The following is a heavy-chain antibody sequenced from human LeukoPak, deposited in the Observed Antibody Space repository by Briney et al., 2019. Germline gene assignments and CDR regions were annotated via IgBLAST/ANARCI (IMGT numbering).Heavy chain of an antibody. Sequence: ASVKVSCKASGYTFTSYGISWVRQAPGQGLEWMGWISAYNGNTNYAQKLQGRVTMTTDTSTSTAYMELRSLRSDDTAVYYCATFTYYYDSSGYYSYYFDYWGQGTLVNVSS. CDR3: ATFTYYYDSSGYYSYYFDY. J-gene: IGHJ4*02. CDR2: ISAYNGNT. V-gene: IGHV1-18*01. D-gene: IGHD3-22*01. CDR1: GYTFTSYG.